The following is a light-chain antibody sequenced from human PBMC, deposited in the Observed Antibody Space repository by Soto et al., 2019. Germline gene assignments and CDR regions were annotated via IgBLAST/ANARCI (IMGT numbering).Light chain of an antibody. Sequence: DILMTQCPASLSASFGDRVTITCRASQIISTFLNWYQQKPGRAPKLLICAASHLQSGVPSRFSGSGSSTDFALTISNLQPDDFATYYCQQSYTAPLTFGQGTRLEI. CDR2: AAS. CDR3: QQSYTAPLT. J-gene: IGKJ5*01. CDR1: QIISTF. V-gene: IGKV1-39*01.